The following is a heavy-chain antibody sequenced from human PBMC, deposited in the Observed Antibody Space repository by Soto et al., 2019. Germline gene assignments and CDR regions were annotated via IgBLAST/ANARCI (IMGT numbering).Heavy chain of an antibody. J-gene: IGHJ6*03. D-gene: IGHD3-22*01. V-gene: IGHV4-39*01. CDR3: AGGGSIVVATRRLMDV. CDR2: IYYIGNT. CDR1: GGSISTRSSY. Sequence: PSETLSLTCTVSGGSISTRSSYWGWIRQPPGKGLEWIGSIYYIGNTYYNPSLKSRVAISIDSSKNQFSLQLSSVTVADTAFYYCAGGGSIVVATRRLMDVWGKGTTVTVSS.